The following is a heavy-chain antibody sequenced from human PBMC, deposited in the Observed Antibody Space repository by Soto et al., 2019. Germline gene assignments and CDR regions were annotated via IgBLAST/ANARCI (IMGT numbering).Heavy chain of an antibody. Sequence: SETLSLTCTVSGGSISSYYWSWIRQPPGKGLEWIGYIYYSGSTNYNPSLKSRVTISVDTSKNQFSLKLSSVTAADTAVYYCARLGEDIVVVPGNPPYYYYYYMDVWGKGTTVTVSS. CDR3: ARLGEDIVVVPGNPPYYYYYYMDV. J-gene: IGHJ6*03. D-gene: IGHD2-2*01. CDR2: IYYSGST. V-gene: IGHV4-59*01. CDR1: GGSISSYY.